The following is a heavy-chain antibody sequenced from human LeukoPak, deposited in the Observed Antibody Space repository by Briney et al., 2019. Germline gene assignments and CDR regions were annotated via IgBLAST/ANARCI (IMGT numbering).Heavy chain of an antibody. D-gene: IGHD3-10*01. V-gene: IGHV3-23*01. CDR1: GFTFGTYA. J-gene: IGHJ5*02. CDR3: ARGPNGSGNQNWFDP. CDR2: FSGGGST. Sequence: GGSLRLSCAASGFTFGTYAMSWVRQAPGKGLEWVSGFSGGGSTYYADSVKGRFIISRDKSKNTLYLQMNSLRAEDTAVYYCARGPNGSGNQNWFDPWGQGTLVTVSS.